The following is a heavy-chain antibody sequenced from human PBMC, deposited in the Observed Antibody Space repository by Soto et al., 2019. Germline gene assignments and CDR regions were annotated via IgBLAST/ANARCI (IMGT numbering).Heavy chain of an antibody. J-gene: IGHJ6*02. CDR3: ARGGHYDMLTGSYCYYGMDV. CDR2: IGTAGDT. V-gene: IGHV3-13*01. CDR1: GFTFSSYD. Sequence: GGSLRLSCAASGFTFSSYDMHWVRQATGKGLEWVSAIGTAGDTYYPGSVKGRFTISRENAKNSLYLQMNSLRAGDTAVYYYARGGHYDMLTGSYCYYGMDVWGQGTTVTVSS. D-gene: IGHD3-9*01.